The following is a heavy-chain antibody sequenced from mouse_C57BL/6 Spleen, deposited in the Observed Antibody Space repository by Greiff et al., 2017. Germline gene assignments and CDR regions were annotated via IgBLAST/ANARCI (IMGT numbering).Heavy chain of an antibody. CDR1: GYSFTSYW. CDR2: IDPSNSYT. CDR3: ARYGDYVGWYFDV. Sequence: VQLQQPGAELVMPGASVKLSCKASGYSFTSYWMNWVKQRPGQGLEWIREIDPSNSYTNYNQKFKGKSTLTVDQSSSTAYMQLSSLTSDDAAVCYCARYGDYVGWYFDVWGTGTTVTVSS. J-gene: IGHJ1*03. V-gene: IGHV1-69*01. D-gene: IGHD2-4*01.